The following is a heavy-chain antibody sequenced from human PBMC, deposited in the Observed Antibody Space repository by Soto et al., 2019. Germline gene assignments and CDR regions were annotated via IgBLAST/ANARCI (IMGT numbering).Heavy chain of an antibody. CDR2: IYWDDDK. CDR1: GFSLSTGEVG. CDR3: XHLPRXXXXMDV. Sequence: QITLKESGPTLVKPTQTLTLTCTFSGFSLSTGEVGVGXXRQPPGKALEWLALIYWDDDKLYSPSLKSRLTITXXXXXXXXXXXXXXXXXXXXXXXXXXHLPRXXXXMDVWGQGTTVTVSS. J-gene: IGHJ6*02. V-gene: IGHV2-5*02.